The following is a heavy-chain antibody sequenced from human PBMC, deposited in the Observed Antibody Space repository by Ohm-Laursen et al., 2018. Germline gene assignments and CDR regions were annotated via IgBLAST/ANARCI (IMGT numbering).Heavy chain of an antibody. Sequence: SLRLSCTASGFTFSAMSWVRQAPGKGLEWVGFIRSKAYGGTTEYAASVKGRFTISRDDSKSIAYLQMNSLKTEDTAVYYCTRGRWLQLYYFDYWGQGTLVTVSS. D-gene: IGHD5-24*01. CDR3: TRGRWLQLYYFDY. CDR1: GFTFSA. V-gene: IGHV3-49*04. J-gene: IGHJ4*02. CDR2: IRSKAYGGTT.